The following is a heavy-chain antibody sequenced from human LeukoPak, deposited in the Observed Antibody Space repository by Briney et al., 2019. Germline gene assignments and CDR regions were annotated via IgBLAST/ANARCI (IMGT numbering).Heavy chain of an antibody. CDR3: ARGGGYYYGSGRLSYYYYGMDV. V-gene: IGHV1-69*13. CDR1: GGTFSSYA. CDR2: IIPIFGTA. Sequence: ASVTVSCKASGGTFSSYAISWVRQAPGQGLEWMGGIIPIFGTANYAQKFQGRVTITADESTSTAYMELSSLRSEDTAVYYCARGGGYYYGSGRLSYYYYGMDVWGKGTTVTVSS. J-gene: IGHJ6*04. D-gene: IGHD3-10*01.